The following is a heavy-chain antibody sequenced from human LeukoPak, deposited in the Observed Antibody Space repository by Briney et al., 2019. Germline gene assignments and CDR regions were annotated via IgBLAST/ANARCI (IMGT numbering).Heavy chain of an antibody. Sequence: GRSLRLSCTASGFTFGDYAMSWVRQAPGKWLEWVGFIRSKAYGGTQEYAASVKGRFTISRDDSKSIAYLQMNSLKTEDTAVYYCTRDHRYYDYVWGSYHLVGYFDYWGQGTLVTVSS. J-gene: IGHJ4*02. V-gene: IGHV3-49*04. D-gene: IGHD3-16*02. CDR2: IRSKAYGGTQ. CDR1: GFTFGDYA. CDR3: TRDHRYYDYVWGSYHLVGYFDY.